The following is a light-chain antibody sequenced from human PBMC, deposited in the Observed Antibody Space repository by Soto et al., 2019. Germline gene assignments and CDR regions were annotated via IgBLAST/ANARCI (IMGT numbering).Light chain of an antibody. CDR1: SSDVGGYNY. J-gene: IGLJ3*02. Sequence: QSALTQPASVSGSPGQSITISCTGTSSDVGGYNYVSWYQQHPGKAPKLMIHDVTNRPSGVSNRFSGSKSGNTASLTISGLQAEDKADYYCSSYTSSSTWVFGGGTKLTVL. CDR3: SSYTSSSTWV. CDR2: DVT. V-gene: IGLV2-14*01.